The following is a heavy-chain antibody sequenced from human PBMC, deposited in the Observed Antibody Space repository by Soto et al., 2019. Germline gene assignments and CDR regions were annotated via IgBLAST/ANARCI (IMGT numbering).Heavy chain of an antibody. J-gene: IGHJ4*02. CDR3: ARDSSGRHDY. Sequence: SETLSLSCTLSSGSLRRGSYWRWIRQPPGKGLEWIGYIYHGGATTYNASLKSRVTISVDTSKNQFFLKVNSVTAADTAVYFCARDSSGRHDYWGQGTPVTVSS. CDR2: IYHGGAT. V-gene: IGHV4-61*01. CDR1: SGSLRRGSY. D-gene: IGHD3-22*01.